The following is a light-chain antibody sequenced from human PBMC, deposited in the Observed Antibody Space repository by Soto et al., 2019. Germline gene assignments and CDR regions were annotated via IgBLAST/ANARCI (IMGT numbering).Light chain of an antibody. J-gene: IGKJ4*01. CDR3: QQYNEWPPLT. CDR2: DAS. V-gene: IGKV3-11*01. CDR1: QSVSSY. Sequence: EIVLTQSPATLSLSPGERATLSCRASQSVSSYLAWYQQKPGQAPRLLIYDASNRATGIPARFSGSGSGTDFTLTISSLEPEDFAVYYCQQYNEWPPLTFGGGTKVDIK.